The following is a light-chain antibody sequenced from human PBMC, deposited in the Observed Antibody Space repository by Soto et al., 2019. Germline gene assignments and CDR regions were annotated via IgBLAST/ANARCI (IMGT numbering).Light chain of an antibody. V-gene: IGKV3-20*01. CDR2: GAS. Sequence: EIVLTQSPGTLALSPGERATLSCRASQSVNSRLAWYQHKPGQAPRLLISGASNRASGIPARFSAWGSGTDCTLPISRVDPADIPFYHRQQSFTSPITFAQGTRLEIK. J-gene: IGKJ5*01. CDR3: QQSFTSPIT. CDR1: QSVNSR.